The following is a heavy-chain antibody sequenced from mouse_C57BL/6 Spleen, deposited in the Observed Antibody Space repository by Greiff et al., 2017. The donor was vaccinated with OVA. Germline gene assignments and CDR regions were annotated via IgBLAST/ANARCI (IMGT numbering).Heavy chain of an antibody. D-gene: IGHD2-4*01. CDR2: ISSGSSTI. V-gene: IGHV5-17*01. CDR3: AREGGYDYDEYYFDD. J-gene: IGHJ2*01. CDR1: GFTFSDYG. Sequence: EVQLVESGGGLVKPGGSLKLSCAASGFTFSDYGMHWVRQAPEKGLEWVAYISSGSSTIYYADTVQGRFTISRDNAKNTLFLQMTSLRSEDTAMYYCAREGGYDYDEYYFDDGGQGTTLTVSS.